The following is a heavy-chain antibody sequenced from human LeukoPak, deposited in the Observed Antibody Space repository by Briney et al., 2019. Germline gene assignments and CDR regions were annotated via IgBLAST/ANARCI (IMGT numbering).Heavy chain of an antibody. J-gene: IGHJ3*02. CDR3: AREDKYGEKGFDI. CDR2: IYYSGST. V-gene: IGHV4-39*07. D-gene: IGHD4-17*01. Sequence: PSETLSLTCTVSGGSISRSSYYWGWIRQPPGKGLEWIGSIYYSGSTHYNPSLESRVTISVDTSKNQFSLKLSSVTAADTAVYYCAREDKYGEKGFDIWGQGTMVTVSS. CDR1: GGSISRSSYY.